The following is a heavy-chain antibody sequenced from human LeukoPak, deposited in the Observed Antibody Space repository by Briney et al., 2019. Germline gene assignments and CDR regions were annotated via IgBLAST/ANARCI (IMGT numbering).Heavy chain of an antibody. Sequence: SETLSLTCTVSGGSISSSSYYWGWIRQPPGKGLEWIGSIYYSGSTYYNPSLKSRVTIPVDTSKNQFSLKLSSVIAADTAVYYCAEARRIAVAGNSVWFDPWGQGTLVTVSS. D-gene: IGHD6-19*01. CDR1: GGSISSSSYY. V-gene: IGHV4-39*07. CDR3: AEARRIAVAGNSVWFDP. J-gene: IGHJ5*02. CDR2: IYYSGST.